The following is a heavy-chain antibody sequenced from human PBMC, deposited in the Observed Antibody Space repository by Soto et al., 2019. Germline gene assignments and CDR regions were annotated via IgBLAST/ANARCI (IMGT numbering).Heavy chain of an antibody. J-gene: IGHJ5*02. CDR2: IYHSGST. CDR1: GGSISSSNW. V-gene: IGHV4-4*02. Sequence: SETLSLTCTVSGGSISSSNWWSWVRQPPGKGLEWIGEIYHSGSTNYNPSLKSRVTISVDKSKNQFSLKVNSVTAADAAVYYCARGWGIAAAGSDLWGQGTLVTVSS. CDR3: ARGWGIAAAGSDL. D-gene: IGHD6-13*01.